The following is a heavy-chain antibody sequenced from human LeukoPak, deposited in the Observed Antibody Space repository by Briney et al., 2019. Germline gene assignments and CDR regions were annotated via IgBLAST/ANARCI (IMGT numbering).Heavy chain of an antibody. CDR2: INPNSGGT. CDR3: ARVYSGPPPEDIVVVPEIDSSGYYVSGFDY. D-gene: IGHD2-2*01. Sequence: GASVKVSCKASGYTFTGYYMHWVRQAPGQGLEWMGWINPNSGGTNYAQKFQGRVTMTRDTSISTAYMELSRLRSDDTAVYYCARVYSGPPPEDIVVVPEIDSSGYYVSGFDYWGQGTLVTVSS. V-gene: IGHV1-2*02. J-gene: IGHJ4*02. CDR1: GYTFTGYY.